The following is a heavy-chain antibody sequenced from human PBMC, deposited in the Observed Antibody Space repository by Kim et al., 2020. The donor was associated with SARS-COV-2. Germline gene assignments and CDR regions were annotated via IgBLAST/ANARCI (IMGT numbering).Heavy chain of an antibody. V-gene: IGHV1-69*06. CDR2: IIPIFGTA. Sequence: SVKVSCKASGGTFSSYAITWVRQAPGQGLEWMGGIIPIFGTANYAQKFQGRVTITADKSTSTAYMELSSLRSQDTAVYYCSRGGHYDILTGYYTPLHYW. J-gene: IGHJ4*01. CDR1: GGTFSSYA. CDR3: SRGGHYDILTGYYTPLHY. D-gene: IGHD3-9*01.